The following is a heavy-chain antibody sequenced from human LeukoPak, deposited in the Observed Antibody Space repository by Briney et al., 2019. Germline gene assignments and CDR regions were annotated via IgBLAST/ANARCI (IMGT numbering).Heavy chain of an antibody. V-gene: IGHV1-18*01. J-gene: IGHJ4*02. CDR1: GYPFSDYG. D-gene: IGHD6-13*01. Sequence: GASVKVSSTTSGYPFSDYGIVWARHPPGQRLEWTRGISARNGNTKSSQKVQGRVTMTTDSSTNVAYLDLRSLRSDDTAVYYCARASDISWPFENWGQGTLVIVSS. CDR3: ARASDISWPFEN. CDR2: ISARNGNT.